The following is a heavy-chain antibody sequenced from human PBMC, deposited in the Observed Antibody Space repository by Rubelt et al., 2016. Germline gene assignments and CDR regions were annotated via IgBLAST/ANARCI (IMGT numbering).Heavy chain of an antibody. CDR3: ARPGYSSLPYSYYYYGMDV. J-gene: IGHJ6*02. CDR2: ISHSGST. CDR1: GGSINSYY. V-gene: IGHV4-59*08. Sequence: SLTCTVSGGSINSYYWSWIRQPSGTRLEWIGEISHSGSTSYNPSLQSRVTISMDKSMHHVSLRLRSVTASDTAVYYCARPGYSSLPYSYYYYGMDVWGQGTTVTVSS. D-gene: IGHD6-19*01.